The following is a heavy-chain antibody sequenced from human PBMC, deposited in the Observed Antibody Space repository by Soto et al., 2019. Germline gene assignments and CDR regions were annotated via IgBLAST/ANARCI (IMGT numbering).Heavy chain of an antibody. V-gene: IGHV3-23*01. D-gene: IGHD2-15*01. Sequence: GGSLRLSCAASGFTFSSYAMSWVRQAPGKGLEWVSAISGSGGSTYYADSVKGRFTISRDNSKNTLYLQMNSLRAEDTAVYYCAKQIVVVVAATRFDYWGQGTLVTVSS. CDR3: AKQIVVVVAATRFDY. CDR1: GFTFSSYA. CDR2: ISGSGGST. J-gene: IGHJ4*02.